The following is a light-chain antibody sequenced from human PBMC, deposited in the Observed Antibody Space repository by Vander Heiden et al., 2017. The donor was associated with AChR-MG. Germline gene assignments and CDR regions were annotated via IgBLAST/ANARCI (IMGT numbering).Light chain of an antibody. Sequence: QSVLTQPPSASATPGQRVTISCSGSSSNIGSNTVNWYQQLPGTAPKLLIYGNNQRPSGVPDRFSGSKSGTSASLAISGLQSEDEADYSCAAWDDSLNGWVFGGGTKLTVL. CDR3: AAWDDSLNGWV. V-gene: IGLV1-44*01. CDR1: SSNIGSNT. J-gene: IGLJ3*02. CDR2: GNN.